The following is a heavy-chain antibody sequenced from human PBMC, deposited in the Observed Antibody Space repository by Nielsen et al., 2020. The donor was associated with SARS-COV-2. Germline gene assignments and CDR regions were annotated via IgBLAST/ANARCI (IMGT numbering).Heavy chain of an antibody. V-gene: IGHV1-46*01. J-gene: IGHJ6*02. D-gene: IGHD1-26*01. CDR3: ARDGSFEGDYYGMDV. CDR2: INPSDGST. Sequence: ASVKVSCKASGYTFTRYHMRWVRQAPGQGLEWMGIINPSDGSTRYAQKFQGRVTMTRDTSTSTVYMELSSLRSEDTAMYYCARDGSFEGDYYGMDVWGQGTTVTVSS. CDR1: GYTFTRYH.